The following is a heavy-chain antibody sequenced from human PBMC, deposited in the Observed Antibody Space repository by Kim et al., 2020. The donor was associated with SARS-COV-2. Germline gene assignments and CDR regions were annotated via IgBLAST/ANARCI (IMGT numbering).Heavy chain of an antibody. J-gene: IGHJ4*02. V-gene: IGHV6-1*01. CDR2: TYYRSRWIN. Sequence: SQTLSLTCVISGDSVSSNRAAWNWVRQSPSRGLEWLGRTYYRSRWINEYEVSVKGRITINPDTSKNQFSLHLNSVTPDDTAVYYCARGDYGNQNFDFWGQGTQVTVSS. CDR3: ARGDYGNQNFDF. CDR1: GDSVSSNRAA. D-gene: IGHD3-10*01.